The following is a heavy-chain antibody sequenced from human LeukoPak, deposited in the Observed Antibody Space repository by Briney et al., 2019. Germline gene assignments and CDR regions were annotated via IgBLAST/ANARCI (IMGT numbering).Heavy chain of an antibody. J-gene: IGHJ4*02. Sequence: PSETLSLTCAVYGGSFSGYYWSWIRQPPGKGLEWTGEINHSGSTNYNPSLKSRVTISVDTSKNQFSLKLSSVTAADTAVYYCARGWADYVDYFDYWGQGTLVTVSS. CDR1: GGSFSGYY. CDR2: INHSGST. D-gene: IGHD3-10*02. CDR3: ARGWADYVDYFDY. V-gene: IGHV4-34*01.